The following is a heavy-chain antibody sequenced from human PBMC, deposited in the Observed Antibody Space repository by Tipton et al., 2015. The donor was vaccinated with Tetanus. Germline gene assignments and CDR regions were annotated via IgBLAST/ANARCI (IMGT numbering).Heavy chain of an antibody. V-gene: IGHV4-4*02. D-gene: IGHD6-19*01. Sequence: TLSLTCTVSGGSISSYYWSWVRQPPGKGLEWIGEIYHSGSTNYNPSLKSRVTMSVDKSKNQFSLKLSSVTAADTAVYYCARGRHFIEVALPLDYWGQGTLVTVSS. CDR2: IYHSGST. J-gene: IGHJ4*02. CDR3: ARGRHFIEVALPLDY. CDR1: GGSISSYY.